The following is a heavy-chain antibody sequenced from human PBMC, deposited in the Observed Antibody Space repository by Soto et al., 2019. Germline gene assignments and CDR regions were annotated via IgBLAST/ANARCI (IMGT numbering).Heavy chain of an antibody. CDR1: GGSLRRSY. J-gene: IGHJ4*02. CDR3: ARGHIRVYGSVPDYFDS. Sequence: QVQSQQSGAGLLKPSETLSLTCGVYGGSLRRSYWSWIRKPPAQALEWLGIVTHSGSSTFNPSLTSRLSVSGETSDNRFSLTLLSVTAAHTAVYYCARGHIRVYGSVPDYFDSWGQGTLVTVSS. D-gene: IGHD2-8*01. CDR2: VTHSGSS. V-gene: IGHV4-34*02.